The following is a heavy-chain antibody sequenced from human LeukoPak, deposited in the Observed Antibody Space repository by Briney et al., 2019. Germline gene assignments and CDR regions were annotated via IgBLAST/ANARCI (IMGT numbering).Heavy chain of an antibody. CDR3: AKTPFVSSSWTGYFDY. J-gene: IGHJ4*02. Sequence: GGSLRLSCAASGFTFTKYWMTWVRQAPGKGLEWVSSISGSDGNAYYADSVKGRFTISRDNSKNTLYLQMNSLRAEDTAVYYCAKTPFVSSSWTGYFDYWGQGTLVTVSS. D-gene: IGHD6-13*01. CDR2: ISGSDGNA. CDR1: GFTFTKYW. V-gene: IGHV3-23*01.